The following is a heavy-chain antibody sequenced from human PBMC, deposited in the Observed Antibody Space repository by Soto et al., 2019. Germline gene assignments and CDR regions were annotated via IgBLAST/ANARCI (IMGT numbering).Heavy chain of an antibody. Sequence: RSLTCTVSGGSIIDTSYYWGWIRQPPGKGLEWIGTIYFNGNTFYNPSLKSRLTISVDTSKNQISLRLTSVTAADTAVYYCARQGSYWGHGTLVTVSS. J-gene: IGHJ4*01. CDR3: ARQGSY. CDR1: GGSIIDTSYY. CDR2: IYFNGNT. V-gene: IGHV4-39*01.